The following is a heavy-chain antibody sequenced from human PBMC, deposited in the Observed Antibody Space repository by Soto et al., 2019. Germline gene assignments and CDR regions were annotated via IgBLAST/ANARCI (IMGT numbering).Heavy chain of an antibody. J-gene: IGHJ4*02. D-gene: IGHD6-19*01. V-gene: IGHV3-66*01. Sequence: EVQLVESGGGLVQPGGSLRLSCAASGFTVSSNYMNWVRQAPGKGLEWVSVIYSGGSTYYADSVKGRFTISRDNSKNTLYVQMNSRRAEDTAVYYCARSWAVAGSYDYWGQGTLVTVSS. CDR1: GFTVSSNY. CDR3: ARSWAVAGSYDY. CDR2: IYSGGST.